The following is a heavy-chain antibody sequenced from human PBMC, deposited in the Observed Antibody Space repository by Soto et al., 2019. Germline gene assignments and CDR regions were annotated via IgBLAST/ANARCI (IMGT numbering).Heavy chain of an antibody. CDR3: ARDLWGYCGTDCYPLDV. V-gene: IGHV4-59*01. CDR1: GGSISGYY. D-gene: IGHD2-21*02. J-gene: IGHJ6*02. Sequence: QVQLQESGPGLVKPSETLSLTCTVSGGSISGYYWSWIRQPPGKGLEWIGYMYNTGSTVYNPSFKRREPRSVDTSKNQLSLKLNSVTAADTAVYYCARDLWGYCGTDCYPLDVWGQGTTVTVSS. CDR2: MYNTGST.